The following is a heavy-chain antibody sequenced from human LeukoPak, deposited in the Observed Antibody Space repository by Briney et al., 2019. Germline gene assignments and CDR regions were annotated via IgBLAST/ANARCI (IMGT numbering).Heavy chain of an antibody. CDR1: GGSFSGYY. CDR2: INHSGST. CDR3: ARGGPDIVLMVYARNWFDP. Sequence: SETLSLTCAVYGGSFSGYYWSWIRQPPGKGLEWIGEINHSGSTNYNPSLKSRVTISVDTSKNQFSLKLSSVTAADTAVYYCARGGPDIVLMVYARNWFDPWGQGTLVTVSS. D-gene: IGHD2-8*01. J-gene: IGHJ5*02. V-gene: IGHV4-34*01.